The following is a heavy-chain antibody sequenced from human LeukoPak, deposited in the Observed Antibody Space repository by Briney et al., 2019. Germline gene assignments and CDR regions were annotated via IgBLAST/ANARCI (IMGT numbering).Heavy chain of an antibody. CDR2: FDPEDGET. J-gene: IGHJ6*02. Sequence: ASVKVSCKVSGYTLTELSMHWVRQAPGKGLEWMGGFDPEDGETIYAQKFQGRVTMTEDTSTDTAYMELSSLRSEDTTVYYCATWRCSGGSCYSLPYYYRMDVWGQGTTVTVSS. D-gene: IGHD2-15*01. CDR1: GYTLTELS. CDR3: ATWRCSGGSCYSLPYYYRMDV. V-gene: IGHV1-24*01.